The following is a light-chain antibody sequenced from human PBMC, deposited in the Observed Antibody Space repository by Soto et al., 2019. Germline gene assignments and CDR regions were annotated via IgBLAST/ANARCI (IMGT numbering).Light chain of an antibody. J-gene: IGKJ1*01. Sequence: SPVALSVSQRDRATIHFRASQSVGSNFAWYQQNHGQAPRLLIYGASTRATGIPDRFSGSGSGTDFTLNISRLEPEDFAVYYCQQSGSSPRPFGQGSKVDI. CDR2: GAS. CDR1: QSVGSN. CDR3: QQSGSSPRP. V-gene: IGKV3-20*01.